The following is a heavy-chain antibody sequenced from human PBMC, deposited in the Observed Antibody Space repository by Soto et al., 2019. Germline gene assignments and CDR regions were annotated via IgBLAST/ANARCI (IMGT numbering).Heavy chain of an antibody. Sequence: GGSLRLSCAASGFTFSSYSMNWVRQAPGKGLEWVSYISSSSSTIYYADSVKGRFTISRDNAKNSLYLQINSLRDEDTAVYYCARAELELLYWHFDLWGRGTLVTVSS. CDR3: ARAELELLYWHFDL. CDR2: ISSSSSTI. D-gene: IGHD1-1*01. V-gene: IGHV3-48*02. CDR1: GFTFSSYS. J-gene: IGHJ2*01.